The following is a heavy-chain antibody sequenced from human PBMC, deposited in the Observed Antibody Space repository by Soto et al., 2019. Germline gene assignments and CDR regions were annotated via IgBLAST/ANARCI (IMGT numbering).Heavy chain of an antibody. Sequence: PGGSLRLSCAASGFTFSTYGMHWVRQAPGKGLEWVSFISYNGDKSYYAGSVKGRFSISRDNAKNSLYLQMNSLRVEDMAVYYCARAPLRYFDWLLSPFDYWGQGTLVTVSS. J-gene: IGHJ4*02. CDR3: ARAPLRYFDWLLSPFDY. CDR2: ISYNGDKS. CDR1: GFTFSTYG. V-gene: IGHV3-30*03. D-gene: IGHD3-9*01.